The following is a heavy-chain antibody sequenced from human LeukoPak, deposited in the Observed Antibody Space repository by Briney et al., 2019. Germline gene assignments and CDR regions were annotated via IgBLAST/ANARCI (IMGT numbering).Heavy chain of an antibody. D-gene: IGHD4-17*01. CDR1: GGSISSDY. CDR2: MFYTGST. J-gene: IGHJ5*02. V-gene: IGHV4-59*01. Sequence: SETLSLTGSVSGGSISSDYWAWMRQPPGKGLDWIGYMFYTGSTNYNPSLKSRVTISVDTSKNQFSLKLSSVTAADTAVYYCARDRDYGHWFDPWGQGTLVTVSS. CDR3: ARDRDYGHWFDP.